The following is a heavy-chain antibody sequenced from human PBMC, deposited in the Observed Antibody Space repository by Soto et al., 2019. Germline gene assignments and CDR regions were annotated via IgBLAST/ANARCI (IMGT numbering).Heavy chain of an antibody. Sequence: TCAISGDSVSSNSAAWNWIRQSPSRGLEWLGRTYYRSKWYNDYAVSVKSRITINPDTSKNQFSLQLNSVTPEDTAVYYCARVVTSGDNYYYYYMDVWGKGTTVTVSS. CDR1: GDSVSSNSAA. D-gene: IGHD4-17*01. CDR2: TYYRSKWYN. CDR3: ARVVTSGDNYYYYYMDV. J-gene: IGHJ6*03. V-gene: IGHV6-1*01.